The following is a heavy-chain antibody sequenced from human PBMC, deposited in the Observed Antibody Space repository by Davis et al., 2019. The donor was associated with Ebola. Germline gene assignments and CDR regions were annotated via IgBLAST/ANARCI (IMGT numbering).Heavy chain of an antibody. CDR1: GYTLSGHY. V-gene: IGHV1-2*02. CDR3: ARGRGYCSSRGCHDYYMDV. Sequence: ASVKVSCKASGYTLSGHYIHWVRQAPGHGLEWLGWINPNNGDRNHAQKFQGRVTMTWDTSISTAYMDLSSLRSDDTAVYYCARGRGYCSSRGCHDYYMDVWGKGTTVTVSS. J-gene: IGHJ6*03. CDR2: INPNNGDR. D-gene: IGHD2-15*01.